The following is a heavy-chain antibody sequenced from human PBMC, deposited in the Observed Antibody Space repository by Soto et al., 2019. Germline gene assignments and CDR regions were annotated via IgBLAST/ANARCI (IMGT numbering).Heavy chain of an antibody. CDR2: IYYSGST. CDR3: ARDVVVVAATGGYYYYMDV. J-gene: IGHJ6*03. CDR1: GGSISSGGYY. V-gene: IGHV4-31*03. Sequence: SETLSLTCTVSGGSISSGGYYWSWIRQHPGKGLEWIGYIYYSGSTYYNPSLKSRVTISVDTSKNQFSLKLSSVTAADTAVYYCARDVVVVAATGGYYYYMDVWGKGTTVTVSS. D-gene: IGHD2-15*01.